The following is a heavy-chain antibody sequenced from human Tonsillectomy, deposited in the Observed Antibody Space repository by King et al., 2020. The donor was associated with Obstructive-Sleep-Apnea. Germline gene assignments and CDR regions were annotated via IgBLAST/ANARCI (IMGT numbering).Heavy chain of an antibody. CDR3: ARESIEPMWAQMDY. V-gene: IGHV3-66*01. CDR2: IYSDDST. J-gene: IGHJ4*02. Sequence: VQLVESGGGLVQPGGSMRLSCAASGFTVSGNYMSWVRQAPGKGLEWVSVIYSDDSTYYADSVKGRFTISRDNSKNTLYLQMDSLRAEDTAVYYCARESIEPMWAQMDYWGQGTLVTVSS. CDR1: GFTVSGNY. D-gene: IGHD1-14*01.